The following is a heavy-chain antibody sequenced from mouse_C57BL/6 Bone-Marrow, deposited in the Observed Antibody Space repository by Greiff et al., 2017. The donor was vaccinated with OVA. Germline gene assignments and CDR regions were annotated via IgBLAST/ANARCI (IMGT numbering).Heavy chain of an antibody. D-gene: IGHD1-2*01. CDR2: IWGVGST. V-gene: IGHV2-6*01. J-gene: IGHJ3*01. Sequence: VQLKESGPGLVAPSQSLSITCTVSGFSLTSYGVDWVRQSPGKGLEWLGVIWGVGSTNYNSALKSRLSISKDNSKSQVFLKMNRLQTDDTAMYYVARITTAGAYWGQGTLVTVSA. CDR1: GFSLTSYG. CDR3: ARITTAGAY.